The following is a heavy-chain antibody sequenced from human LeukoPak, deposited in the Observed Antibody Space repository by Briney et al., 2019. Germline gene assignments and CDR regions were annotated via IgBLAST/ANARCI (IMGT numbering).Heavy chain of an antibody. CDR1: GGSISSSRYY. D-gene: IGHD1-26*01. CDR2: IYYSGST. V-gene: IGHV4-39*01. J-gene: IGHJ4*02. CDR3: ARLVGAATDPFDY. Sequence: SKTLSLTCTVSGGSISSSRYYWGWIRQPPGKGLEWIGTIYYSGSTFYNPSLESRVTISVDTSKNQFSLKLTSVTAADTAVYYCARLVGAATDPFDYWGQGTLVTVSS.